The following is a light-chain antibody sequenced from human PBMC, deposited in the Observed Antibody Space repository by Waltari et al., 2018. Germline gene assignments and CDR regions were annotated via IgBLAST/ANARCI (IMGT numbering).Light chain of an antibody. J-gene: IGLJ2*01. CDR1: NIGGKS. Sequence: SYVLTQAPSVSVAPGKTAKISCGAYNIGGKSVHWYQQKSGQAPVAVSWNDNKRPSGVPEGFSGSNFGNTATLTISRVEGGDEADYYCQVWDSSSDRVIFGGGTKLSVL. CDR2: NDN. CDR3: QVWDSSSDRVI. V-gene: IGLV3-21*01.